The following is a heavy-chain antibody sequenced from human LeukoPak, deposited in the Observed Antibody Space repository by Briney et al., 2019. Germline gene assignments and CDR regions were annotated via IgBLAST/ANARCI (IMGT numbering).Heavy chain of an antibody. Sequence: GGSLRLSCAASGFTFSSYGMHWVRQAPGKGLEWVAVIWYDGSNKYYADSVKGRFTISRDNSKNTLYLQMNSLRAEDTAVYYCAKVLGGYCGSSSCPIDYWGQGTLVTVSS. CDR2: IWYDGSNK. CDR3: AKVLGGYCGSSSCPIDY. D-gene: IGHD2-2*01. J-gene: IGHJ4*02. CDR1: GFTFSSYG. V-gene: IGHV3-33*06.